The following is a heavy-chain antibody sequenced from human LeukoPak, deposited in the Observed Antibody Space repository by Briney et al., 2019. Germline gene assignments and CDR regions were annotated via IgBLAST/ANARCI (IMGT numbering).Heavy chain of an antibody. V-gene: IGHV3-74*01. D-gene: IGHD6-19*01. CDR3: ARELSAISNWFDP. CDR2: INSDGSGT. CDR1: GFTFSRYW. J-gene: IGHJ5*02. Sequence: GGSLRLSCAASGFTFSRYWMHWVRQAPGKGLVWVSCINSDGSGTSYADSVKGRFTISRDNAKNTLYLQMNSLRAEGTAVYYCARELSAISNWFDPWGQGTLVTVSS.